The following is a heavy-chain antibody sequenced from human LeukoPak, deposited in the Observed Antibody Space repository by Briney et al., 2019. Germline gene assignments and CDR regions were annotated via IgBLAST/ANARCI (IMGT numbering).Heavy chain of an antibody. CDR3: ARHRERITIFGATTGWFDP. V-gene: IGHV4-4*09. D-gene: IGHD3-3*01. Sequence: SETLSLTCTVSGGSISSYYWSWIRQPPGKGLEWIGYIYTSGSTNYNPSLKSRVTISVDTSKNQFSLKLSSVTAADTAVYYCARHRERITIFGATTGWFDPWGQGTLVTVSS. J-gene: IGHJ5*02. CDR1: GGSISSYY. CDR2: IYTSGST.